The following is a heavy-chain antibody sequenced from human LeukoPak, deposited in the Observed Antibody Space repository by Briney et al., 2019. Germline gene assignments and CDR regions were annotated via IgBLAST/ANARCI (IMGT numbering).Heavy chain of an antibody. CDR2: IDSSSSTI. V-gene: IGHV3-48*01. CDR1: GFTFSNYG. Sequence: GGSLRLSCAASGFTFSNYGMNWVRQAPGKGLEWVSYIDSSSSTIYYADSVKGRFTISRDNSKNTLYLQMNSLRPEDTAVYYCAKGLTNLGDDWGQGTLVTVSS. D-gene: IGHD3-9*01. CDR3: AKGLTNLGDD. J-gene: IGHJ4*02.